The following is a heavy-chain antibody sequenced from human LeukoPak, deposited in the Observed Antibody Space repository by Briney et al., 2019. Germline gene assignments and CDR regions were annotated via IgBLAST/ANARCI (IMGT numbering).Heavy chain of an antibody. Sequence: PVASVKVSCKASGYTFTSYYMHWVRQAPGQGLEWMGMINPSGGSTSYAQKFQGRVTMTRDTSTSTAYMELSRLRSDDTAVYYCAREVGAIAARPGYYFDYWGQGTLVTVSS. D-gene: IGHD6-6*01. V-gene: IGHV1-46*01. J-gene: IGHJ4*02. CDR3: AREVGAIAARPGYYFDY. CDR1: GYTFTSYY. CDR2: INPSGGST.